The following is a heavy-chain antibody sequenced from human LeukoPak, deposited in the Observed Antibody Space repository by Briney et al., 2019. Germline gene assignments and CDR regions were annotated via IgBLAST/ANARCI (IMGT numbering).Heavy chain of an antibody. D-gene: IGHD5-18*01. CDR3: ARQQPGQAMGVY. Sequence: SETLSLTCTVSGGSLNSYFWSWIRQPPGKGLEWIGHIYYSGTTNYNPSLQSRFTISVDTSKNQFSLKLKSVTAADTAVYYCARQQPGQAMGVYWGQGTLVTVSS. J-gene: IGHJ4*02. V-gene: IGHV4-59*08. CDR2: IYYSGTT. CDR1: GGSLNSYF.